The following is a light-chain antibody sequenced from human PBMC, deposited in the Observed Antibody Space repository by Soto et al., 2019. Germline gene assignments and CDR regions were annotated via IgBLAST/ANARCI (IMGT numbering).Light chain of an antibody. CDR2: GAF. J-gene: IGKJ4*01. Sequence: EIVMTQSPATLSVSPGETATLSYSASQSVSYNLAWYQQKPGQGPRLLIYGAFTRATGIPARFSGSGSGTGFTLTISSLQSEDFAVYYCQQYKNWPPLTFGGGTKVEIK. CDR3: QQYKNWPPLT. CDR1: QSVSYN. V-gene: IGKV3-15*01.